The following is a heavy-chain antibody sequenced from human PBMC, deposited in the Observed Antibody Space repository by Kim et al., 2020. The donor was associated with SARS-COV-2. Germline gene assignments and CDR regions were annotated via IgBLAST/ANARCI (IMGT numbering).Heavy chain of an antibody. Sequence: PSFQGQVTISADKSISTAYLQWSSLKASDTAMYYCARIAGVRGVMPFDYWGQGTLVTVSS. D-gene: IGHD3-10*01. V-gene: IGHV5-51*01. CDR3: ARIAGVRGVMPFDY. J-gene: IGHJ4*02.